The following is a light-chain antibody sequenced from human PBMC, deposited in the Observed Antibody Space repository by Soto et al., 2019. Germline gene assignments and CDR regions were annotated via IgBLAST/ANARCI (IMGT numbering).Light chain of an antibody. CDR1: QSVSTSY. V-gene: IGKV3-20*01. CDR3: PPYGSSLT. CDR2: GAS. Sequence: EIVLTKSPGTLSSSPGERATLSCRASQSVSTSYLARYQQKPRQAPRLVIYGASSSATGIPDRLSGSGSGIGFTLTISRLEPEDFAVYYCPPYGSSLTCGGETKVEIK. J-gene: IGKJ4*01.